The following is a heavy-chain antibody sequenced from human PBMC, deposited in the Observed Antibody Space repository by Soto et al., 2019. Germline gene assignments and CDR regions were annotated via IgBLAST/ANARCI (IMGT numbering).Heavy chain of an antibody. J-gene: IGHJ5*02. D-gene: IGHD3-10*01. V-gene: IGHV4-30-2*01. CDR3: ARVWFGENNGFDP. Sequence: QLQLQESGSGLVKPSQTLSLTCTVSGGSISIGGYCWSWIRQPPGKGLEWIGYICHSGNTYYNPSLKSRVTTSLDRSKNQFSLNLSSVTAADTAVYYCARVWFGENNGFDPWGQGTLVTVSS. CDR1: GGSISIGGYC. CDR2: ICHSGNT.